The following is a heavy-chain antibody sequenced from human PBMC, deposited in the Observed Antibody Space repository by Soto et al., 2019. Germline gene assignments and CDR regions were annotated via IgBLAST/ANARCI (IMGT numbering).Heavy chain of an antibody. D-gene: IGHD5-12*01. J-gene: IGHJ4*02. V-gene: IGHV3-23*01. Sequence: GGSLRLSCAASGFTFSSYAMSWVRQAPGKGLEWVSAISGSGGSTYYADSVKGRFTISRDNSKNTLYLQMNSLRAEDTAVYYCAKAYSKWLRYYYFDYWGQGTLVTVSS. CDR2: ISGSGGST. CDR3: AKAYSKWLRYYYFDY. CDR1: GFTFSSYA.